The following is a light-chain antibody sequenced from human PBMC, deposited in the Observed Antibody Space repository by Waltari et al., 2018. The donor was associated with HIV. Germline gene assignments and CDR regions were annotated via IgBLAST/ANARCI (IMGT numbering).Light chain of an antibody. J-gene: IGLJ1*01. CDR1: STDVGGYSY. CDR2: DVS. V-gene: IGLV2-8*01. Sequence: QSALTQPPSASGSPGQSVTISCTGTSTDVGGYSYVSWYQQHPGKAPKLMIYDVSKRPSGVPARFSGSKSGNTASLTVSGLQAEDEADYYCSSYAGSNNFVFGTGTKVTVL. CDR3: SSYAGSNNFV.